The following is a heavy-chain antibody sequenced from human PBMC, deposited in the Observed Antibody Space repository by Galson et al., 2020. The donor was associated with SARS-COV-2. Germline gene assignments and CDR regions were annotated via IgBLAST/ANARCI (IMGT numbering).Heavy chain of an antibody. CDR3: ARARGDRMTMIVVVSAFDI. V-gene: IGHV4-31*03. CDR1: GGSISSGGYY. CDR2: IYYSGST. D-gene: IGHD3-22*01. J-gene: IGHJ3*02. Sequence: ETSETLSLTCTVSGGSISSGGYYWSWIRQHPGKGLEWIGYIYYSGSTYYNPSLKSRVTISVDTSKNQFSLKLSSVTAADTAVYYCARARGDRMTMIVVVSAFDIWGQGTMVTVSS.